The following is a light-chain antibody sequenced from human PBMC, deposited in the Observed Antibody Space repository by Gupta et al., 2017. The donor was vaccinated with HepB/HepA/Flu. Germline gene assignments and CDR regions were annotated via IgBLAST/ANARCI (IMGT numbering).Light chain of an antibody. V-gene: IGLV1-47*01. CDR2: RNN. Sequence: QSVLTQPPSASGTPGQRVTISCSGTSSNIGTNYVYWYQQLPGTAPKLLIYRNNQRPSGVPDRFSGSKSGTSASLAISGLRSDDEADYYCALWDDSLSGAVFGGGTKLTVL. CDR3: ALWDDSLSGAV. CDR1: SSNIGTNY. J-gene: IGLJ3*02.